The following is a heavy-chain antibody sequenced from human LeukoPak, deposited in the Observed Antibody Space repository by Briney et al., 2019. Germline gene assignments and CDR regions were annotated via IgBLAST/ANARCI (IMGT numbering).Heavy chain of an antibody. J-gene: IGHJ4*02. CDR3: ARGWGNYYGSGSYFDY. CDR2: IIPIFGTA. CDR1: GGTFSSYA. Sequence: SVKVSCKASGGTFSSYAISWVRQAPGQGLEWMGGIIPIFGTANYAQKFQGRVTITADESTSTAYMELSSLRSEDTAEYYCARGWGNYYGSGSYFDYWGQGTLVTVSS. V-gene: IGHV1-69*13. D-gene: IGHD3-10*01.